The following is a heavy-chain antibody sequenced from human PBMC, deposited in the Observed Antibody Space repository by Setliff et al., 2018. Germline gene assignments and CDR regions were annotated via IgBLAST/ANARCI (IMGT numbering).Heavy chain of an antibody. V-gene: IGHV1-46*01. D-gene: IGHD6-19*01. CDR1: GYTFTNNY. J-gene: IGHJ4*02. Sequence: ASVKVSCKASGYTFTNNYIHWVRQAPGQGLEWLGLINPSGGYTNYAQKFQGRVTITADESTSTAYMELSSLRSEDTAVYYCARSGPYGMGVGNSGWYYRDYWGQGTLVTVSS. CDR3: ARSGPYGMGVGNSGWYYRDY. CDR2: INPSGGYT.